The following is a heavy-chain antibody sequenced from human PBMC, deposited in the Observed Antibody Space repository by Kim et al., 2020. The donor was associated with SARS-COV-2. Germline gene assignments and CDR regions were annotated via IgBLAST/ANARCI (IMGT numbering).Heavy chain of an antibody. D-gene: IGHD2-2*01. V-gene: IGHV4-34*01. J-gene: IGHJ6*02. CDR1: GGSFSGYY. CDR3: AREPTRGYCSSTSCYERRHYYGMDV. Sequence: SETLSLTCAVYGGSFSGYYWSWIRQPPGKGLEWIGEINHSGSTNYNPSLKSRVTISVDTSKNQFSLKLSSVTAADTAVYYCAREPTRGYCSSTSCYERRHYYGMDVWGQGTTVTVSS. CDR2: INHSGST.